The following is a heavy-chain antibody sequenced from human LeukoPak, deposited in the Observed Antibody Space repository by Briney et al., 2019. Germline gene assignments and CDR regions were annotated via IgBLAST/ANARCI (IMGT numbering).Heavy chain of an antibody. CDR1: GGSISSYY. V-gene: IGHV4-59*01. CDR2: IYYSGST. J-gene: IGHJ6*02. Sequence: PSETLSLTCNVSGGSISSYYWSWIRQPPGKELQWIGYIYYSGSTNYNPSLKSRVTMSVDTSKNQFSLKLSSVTAADTAVYYCARDSYYYYGMDVWGQGTTVTVSS. CDR3: ARDSYYYYGMDV.